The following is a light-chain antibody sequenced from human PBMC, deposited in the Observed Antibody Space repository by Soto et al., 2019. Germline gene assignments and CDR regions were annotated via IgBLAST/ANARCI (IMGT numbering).Light chain of an antibody. J-gene: IGLJ1*01. V-gene: IGLV1-51*02. CDR2: ENN. CDR1: SSNIGNNY. Sequence: QSVLTQPPSVSEAPGQKVTSSCSGSSSNIGNNYVSWYQQLPGTAPKLLIYENNKRPSGIPDRFSGSKSGTSATLGITGLQTGDEADYYCGTWDSSLSAYVFGTGTNLTVL. CDR3: GTWDSSLSAYV.